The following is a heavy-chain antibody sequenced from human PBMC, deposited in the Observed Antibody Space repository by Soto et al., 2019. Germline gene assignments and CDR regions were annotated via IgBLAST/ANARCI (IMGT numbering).Heavy chain of an antibody. Sequence: QVQLVQSGAEVKKPGSSVKVSCKASGGTFSSYAISWVRQAPGQGLEWMGGIIPIFGTANYAQKFQGRVTITADESTSTAYMELSSLRSEDTAVYYCAINTVTTTYYDYYYGMDVWGQGTTVTVSS. V-gene: IGHV1-69*01. CDR2: IIPIFGTA. CDR3: AINTVTTTYYDYYYGMDV. D-gene: IGHD4-17*01. J-gene: IGHJ6*02. CDR1: GGTFSSYA.